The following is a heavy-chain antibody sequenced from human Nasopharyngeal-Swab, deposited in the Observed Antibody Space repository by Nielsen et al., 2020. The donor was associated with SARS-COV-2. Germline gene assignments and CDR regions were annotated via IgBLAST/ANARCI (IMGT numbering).Heavy chain of an antibody. V-gene: IGHV3-23*01. J-gene: IGHJ2*01. Sequence: GGSLRLSCAASGFTFSNYWMSWVRQAPGKGLEWVSAISGSGGSTYYADSVKGRFTISRDNAKNSLFLQMNGLRAEDTAVYYCATLYSSSWYWYFDLWGRGTLVTVSS. CDR2: ISGSGGST. CDR1: GFTFSNYW. CDR3: ATLYSSSWYWYFDL. D-gene: IGHD6-13*01.